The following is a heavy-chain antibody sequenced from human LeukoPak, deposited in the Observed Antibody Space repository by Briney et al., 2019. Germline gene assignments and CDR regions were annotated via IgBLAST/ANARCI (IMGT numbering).Heavy chain of an antibody. CDR1: GGSISSSSYY. CDR3: ARDMITFGEVIVSFRRCDY. V-gene: IGHV4-39*07. J-gene: IGHJ4*02. D-gene: IGHD3-16*02. CDR2: IYYSGIT. Sequence: SETLSLTCTVSGGSISSSSYYWGWIRQPPGKGLEWIGSIYYSGITYYHPSLKSRVTISVDTSKNQFSLKLSSVTAADPAVYYWARDMITFGEVIVSFRRCDYWGQRTLVPVSS.